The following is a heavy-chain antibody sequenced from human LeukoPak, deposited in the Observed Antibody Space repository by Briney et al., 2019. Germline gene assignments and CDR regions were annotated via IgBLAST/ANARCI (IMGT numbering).Heavy chain of an antibody. CDR2: IYYSGST. J-gene: IGHJ6*02. V-gene: IGHV4-59*01. CDR3: ARDERGYSGYGYYYYGMDV. CDR1: GGSFSGYY. Sequence: PSETLSLTCAVYGGSFSGYYWSWIRQPPGKGLEWIGYIYYSGSTNYNPSLKSRVTISVDTSKNQFSLKLSSVTAADTAVYYCARDERGYSGYGYYYYGMDVWGQGTTVTVSS. D-gene: IGHD5-12*01.